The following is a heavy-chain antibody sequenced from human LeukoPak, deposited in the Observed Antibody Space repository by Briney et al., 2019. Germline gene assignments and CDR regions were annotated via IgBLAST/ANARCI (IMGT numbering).Heavy chain of an antibody. CDR2: ISPSGGST. J-gene: IGHJ5*02. CDR3: GRDVLGETGAGGP. Sequence: GGSLRLSCTGSGFTFSRYTMNWVRQAPGQGLEWVSSISPSGGSTWNADSVKGRFTISRDNARNSVTLQMNSLRADDTAMYYCGRDVLGETGAGGPWGLGALVTVSS. D-gene: IGHD3-10*01. V-gene: IGHV3-21*01. CDR1: GFTFSRYT.